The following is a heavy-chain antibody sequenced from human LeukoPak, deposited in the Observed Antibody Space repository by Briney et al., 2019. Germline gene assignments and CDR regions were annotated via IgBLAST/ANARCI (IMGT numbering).Heavy chain of an antibody. CDR1: GFTFSSYS. V-gene: IGHV3-21*01. D-gene: IGHD3-10*01. CDR2: ISRNTIYI. Sequence: PGGSLRLSCAASGFTFSSYSMNWVRQAPGKGLEWVSSISRNTIYIYYADSVRGRFTISRDNAKNLLYLQMNSLRAEDTAVYYCVRRGDYWGQGTLVTVPS. J-gene: IGHJ4*02. CDR3: VRRGDY.